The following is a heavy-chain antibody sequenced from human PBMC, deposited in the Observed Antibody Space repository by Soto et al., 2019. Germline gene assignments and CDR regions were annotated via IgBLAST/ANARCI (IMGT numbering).Heavy chain of an antibody. CDR1: GFTFSNYA. CDR2: IPGSGAGT. J-gene: IGHJ6*02. Sequence: HPGGSLRLSCAASGFTFSNYAMSWVRQAPGKGLEWVSGIPGSGAGTYYADSVKGRFTISRDNSKNTLSLQMNSLSAEDTAIYYCAKETSITIFGVVRYGMDVWGQGTTVTVSS. D-gene: IGHD3-3*01. V-gene: IGHV3-23*01. CDR3: AKETSITIFGVVRYGMDV.